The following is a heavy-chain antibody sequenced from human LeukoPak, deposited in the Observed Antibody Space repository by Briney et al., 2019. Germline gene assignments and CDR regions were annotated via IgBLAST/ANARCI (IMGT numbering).Heavy chain of an antibody. CDR3: AKDTWQFAPDYYYYMDV. D-gene: IGHD2-21*01. J-gene: IGHJ6*03. CDR1: GFTFSSYW. CDR2: IKKDGSEK. Sequence: GGSLRLSCATSGFTFSSYWMSWVRQAPGKGLEWVANIKKDGSEKYYVDSVKGRFTISRDNAKNSLYLQMNSLRAEDTALYYCAKDTWQFAPDYYYYMDVWGKGTTVTVSS. V-gene: IGHV3-7*03.